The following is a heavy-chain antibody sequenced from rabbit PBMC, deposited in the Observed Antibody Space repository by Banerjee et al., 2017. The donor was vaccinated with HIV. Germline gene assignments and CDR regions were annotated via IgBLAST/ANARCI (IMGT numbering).Heavy chain of an antibody. CDR1: GFSFSGKYY. V-gene: IGHV1S40*01. Sequence: QSLEESGGDLVQPGASLTLTCTASGFSFSGKYYICWVRQAPGKGLEWIGCIYTGSIGSTYYASWAKGRFTISKTSSTTVTLQVTSLTAADTATYFCARRYAGSGDSDLWGPGTLVTVS. D-gene: IGHD8-1*01. CDR2: IYTGSIGST. CDR3: ARRYAGSGDSDL. J-gene: IGHJ4*01.